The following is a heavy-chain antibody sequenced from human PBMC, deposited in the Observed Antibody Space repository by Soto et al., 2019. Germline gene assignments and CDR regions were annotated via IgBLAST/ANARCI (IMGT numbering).Heavy chain of an antibody. J-gene: IGHJ2*01. Sequence: EVQLLESGGGLVQPGGSLRLSCAGSGFTFFNYAMNWVRQAPGKGLEWVSSISGGGDATFFPDSVRGRFTSSRDNSQNDVTLQMNSLGVEDTAVYYCARKLLWSTTRREYWYFDLWGRGTLVTVSS. CDR2: ISGGGDAT. D-gene: IGHD2-21*01. V-gene: IGHV3-23*01. CDR3: ARKLLWSTTRREYWYFDL. CDR1: GFTFFNYA.